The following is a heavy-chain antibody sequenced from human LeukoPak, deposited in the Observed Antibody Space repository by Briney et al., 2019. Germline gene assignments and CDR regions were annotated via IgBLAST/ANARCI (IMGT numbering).Heavy chain of an antibody. J-gene: IGHJ5*02. CDR1: GYTFTSYY. Sequence: ASVKVSCKASGYTFTSYYLHWVRQAPGQGLEWMGWINPNSGGTNYAQKFQGRVTMTRDTSISTAYMELSRLRSDDTAVYYCARGYYDSSAYNWFDPWGQGTLVTVSS. V-gene: IGHV1-2*02. CDR2: INPNSGGT. CDR3: ARGYYDSSAYNWFDP. D-gene: IGHD3-22*01.